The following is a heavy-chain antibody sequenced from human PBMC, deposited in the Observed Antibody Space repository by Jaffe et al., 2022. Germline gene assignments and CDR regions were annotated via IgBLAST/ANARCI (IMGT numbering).Heavy chain of an antibody. J-gene: IGHJ5*02. CDR3: ARGPNSAYSYFDL. Sequence: EVQLVESGGGLVQPGGSLRLSCAASGLTLSTSWMNWVRQAPGKGLEWVANINQDGNERNYVDSVKGRFTISRDNAKNSLFLQMNSLRAEDTGVYFCARGPNSAYSYFDLWGQGTLVAVSS. CDR2: INQDGNER. D-gene: IGHD3-16*01. CDR1: GLTLSTSW. V-gene: IGHV3-7*05.